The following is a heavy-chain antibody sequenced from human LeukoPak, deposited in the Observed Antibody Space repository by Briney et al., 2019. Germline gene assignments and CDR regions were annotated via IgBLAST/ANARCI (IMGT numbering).Heavy chain of an antibody. Sequence: GASVKVSCTASGYTFTSCGISWVRQAPGQGLEWMGWISAYNGNTNYAQKLQGRVTMTTDTSTSTAYMELRSLRSDDTAVYYCARDRTSEELDYWGQGTLVTVSS. V-gene: IGHV1-18*04. CDR2: ISAYNGNT. D-gene: IGHD3-10*01. CDR1: GYTFTSCG. CDR3: ARDRTSEELDY. J-gene: IGHJ4*02.